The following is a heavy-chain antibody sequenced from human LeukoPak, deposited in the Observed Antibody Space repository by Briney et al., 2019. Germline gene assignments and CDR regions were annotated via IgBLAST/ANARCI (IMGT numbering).Heavy chain of an antibody. CDR3: ARDHNWAFDY. D-gene: IGHD1-20*01. CDR2: IGLASGFT. CDR1: GFIFSSYS. Sequence: PGGSLRLSCAASGFIFSSYSMNWVRQAPGRGLEWISYIGLASGFTSYADSVKGRFTISSDTATNSLYLHMHSLRAEDTAVYNCARDHNWAFDYWGQGALVTVSS. V-gene: IGHV3-21*05. J-gene: IGHJ4*02.